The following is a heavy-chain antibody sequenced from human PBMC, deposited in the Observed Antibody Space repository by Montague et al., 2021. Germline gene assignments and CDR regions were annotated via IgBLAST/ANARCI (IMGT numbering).Heavy chain of an antibody. V-gene: IGHV3-30-3*01. CDR3: ARASSYGKSSYYYMDV. D-gene: IGHD4-17*01. CDR1: GFTFSSYA. CDR2: ISYDGIKE. J-gene: IGHJ6*03. Sequence: SLRLSCAPSGFTFSSYAMHWFRQAPGRGLEWVAVISYDGIKEYYADSVRGRFTISRDNSNNTLYMQMNSLRAEDTAMYYCARASSYGKSSYYYMDVWGRGTTVTVSS.